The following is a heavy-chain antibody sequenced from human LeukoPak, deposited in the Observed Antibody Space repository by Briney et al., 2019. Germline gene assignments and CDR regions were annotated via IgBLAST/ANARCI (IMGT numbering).Heavy chain of an antibody. CDR1: GFTFSSYA. V-gene: IGHV3-23*01. CDR2: ISGSGGST. D-gene: IGHD3-10*01. J-gene: IGHJ4*02. Sequence: GGSLRLSCAASGFTFSSYAMSWVRQAPGKGLEWGSAISGSGGSTYYADSVKGRFTISRDNSKNTLYLQMNSLRAEDTAVYYCAKGVVRSDGSGFDYWGQGTLVTVSS. CDR3: AKGVVRSDGSGFDY.